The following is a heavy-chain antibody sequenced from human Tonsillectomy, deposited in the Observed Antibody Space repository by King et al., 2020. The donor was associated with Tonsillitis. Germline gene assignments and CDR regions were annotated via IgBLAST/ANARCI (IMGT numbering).Heavy chain of an antibody. J-gene: IGHJ4*02. CDR1: GYSFTGYS. D-gene: IGHD2-8*02. V-gene: IGHV1-2*06. Sequence: QLVQSGVEVKKPGASVKVSCQASGYSFTGYSIHWVRQAPGQGLDWMGRINPDSGAADYALRFEDRVAMTADTSLKRAYLELSRLRSDDTATYFCARDTGGWRSFDYWGPGTLVIVSS. CDR2: INPDSGAA. CDR3: ARDTGGWRSFDY.